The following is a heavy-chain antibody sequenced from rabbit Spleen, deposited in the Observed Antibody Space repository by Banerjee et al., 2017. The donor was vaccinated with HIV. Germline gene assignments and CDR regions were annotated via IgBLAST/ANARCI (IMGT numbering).Heavy chain of an antibody. Sequence: QEQLVESGGGLVQPGGSLKLSCKASGFDFSNYGVSWVRQAPGKGLEWIGCIYVRSGSIHYANWAKGRFTIYKTSSTTVTLQLTSLTAADTATYFCARSGDVGGDYTWDLWGQGTLVTVS. CDR2: IYVRSGSI. CDR1: GFDFSNYG. CDR3: ARSGDVGGDYTWDL. J-gene: IGHJ3*01. D-gene: IGHD1-1*01. V-gene: IGHV1S45*01.